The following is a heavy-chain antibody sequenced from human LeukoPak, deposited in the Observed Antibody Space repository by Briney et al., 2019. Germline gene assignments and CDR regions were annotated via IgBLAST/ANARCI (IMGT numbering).Heavy chain of an antibody. CDR1: GGSISSYY. J-gene: IGHJ4*02. Sequence: SETLSLTCTVSGGSISSYYWGWIRQPPGKGLEWIGSIYYSGSTYYKSSLKSRVTVSVGTSKNQFSLKLSSVTAADTAVYYCASLRERSYYARGFDYWGQGTLVTVSS. CDR2: IYYSGST. V-gene: IGHV4-39*01. CDR3: ASLRERSYYARGFDY. D-gene: IGHD1-26*01.